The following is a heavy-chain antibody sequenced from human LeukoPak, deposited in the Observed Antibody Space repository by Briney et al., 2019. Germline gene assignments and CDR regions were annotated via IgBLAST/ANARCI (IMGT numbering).Heavy chain of an antibody. CDR1: GDSISSGPYY. J-gene: IGHJ4*02. V-gene: IGHV4-39*01. D-gene: IGHD3-22*01. CDR2: ICYGENT. CDR3: ARRDDSSGYHKIFDY. Sequence: PSETLSLTCTVSGDSISSGPYYWGWIRQPPGKGLEWIGNICYGENTYYNPSLKSRVTISIDTSNNQFYLKLSSLTAADTAVYYCARRDDSSGYHKIFDYWGQGTLVTVSS.